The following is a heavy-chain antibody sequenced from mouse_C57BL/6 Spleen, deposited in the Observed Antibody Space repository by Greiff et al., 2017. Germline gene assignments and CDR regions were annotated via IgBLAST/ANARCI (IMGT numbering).Heavy chain of an antibody. CDR1: GYTFTDYE. V-gene: IGHV1-15*01. CDR2: IDPETGGT. J-gene: IGHJ3*01. Sequence: VQGVESGAELVRPGASVTLSCKASGYTFTDYEMHWVKQTPVHGLEWIGAIDPETGGTAYNQKFKGKAILTADKSSSTAYMELRSLTSEDSAVYYCTRERQTTAQAWFAYWGQGTLVTVSA. D-gene: IGHD3-2*02. CDR3: TRERQTTAQAWFAY.